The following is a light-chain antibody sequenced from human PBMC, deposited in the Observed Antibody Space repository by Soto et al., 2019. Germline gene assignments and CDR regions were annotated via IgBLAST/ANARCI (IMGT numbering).Light chain of an antibody. V-gene: IGKV1-5*01. CDR2: DAS. Sequence: DIQMTQSPSTLSASVGDRVTITCRASQSISSWLAWYQQKPGKAPKLLIYDASSLESGVPSRFSGSGSGTKFTLTISSLQPDDFATHYCQQYNSYSFTFGPGTKVDIK. CDR1: QSISSW. J-gene: IGKJ3*01. CDR3: QQYNSYSFT.